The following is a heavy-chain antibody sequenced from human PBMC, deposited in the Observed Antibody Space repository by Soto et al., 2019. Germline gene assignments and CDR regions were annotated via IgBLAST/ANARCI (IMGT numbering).Heavy chain of an antibody. V-gene: IGHV4-61*01. CDR1: GDSVSSGNYY. J-gene: IGHJ4*02. CDR3: ARAGSTADC. Sequence: QVQLQESGPGLVKPSETLSLTCTVSGDSVSSGNYYWTWIRQPPGKGLEWIGHIYYSGSTNYNSSLKSRLTISIDTAKNQCSLKVRTGTAADTAVYYCARAGSTADCWGQGTLVTVSS. D-gene: IGHD3-10*01. CDR2: IYYSGST.